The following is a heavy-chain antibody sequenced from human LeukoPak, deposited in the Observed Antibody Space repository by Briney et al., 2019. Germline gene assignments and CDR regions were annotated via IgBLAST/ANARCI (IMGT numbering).Heavy chain of an antibody. V-gene: IGHV7-4-1*02. Sequence: GASVKVSCKASGYTFTSYAMNWMRQAPGQGLEWMGWINTNTGNPTYAQGFTGRFVFSLDTSVSTAYLQISSLEAEDTAVYYCARDHCSSTSCYGYYFDYWGQGTLVTVSS. CDR2: INTNTGNP. CDR3: ARDHCSSTSCYGYYFDY. D-gene: IGHD2-2*01. J-gene: IGHJ4*02. CDR1: GYTFTSYA.